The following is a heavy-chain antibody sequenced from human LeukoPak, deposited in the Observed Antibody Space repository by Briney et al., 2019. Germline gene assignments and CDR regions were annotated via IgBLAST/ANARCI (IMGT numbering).Heavy chain of an antibody. D-gene: IGHD3-9*01. CDR1: GGSISNSSYY. J-gene: IGHJ3*02. CDR2: IYYSGST. Sequence: SETLSLTCTVSGGSISNSSYYWGWIRQPPGKGLEWIGSIYYSGSTYYNPSLKSRVTISVDTSKNQFSLKLSSVTAADTAVYYCASRVTIFAFDIWGRGTMVTVSS. CDR3: ASRVTIFAFDI. V-gene: IGHV4-39*01.